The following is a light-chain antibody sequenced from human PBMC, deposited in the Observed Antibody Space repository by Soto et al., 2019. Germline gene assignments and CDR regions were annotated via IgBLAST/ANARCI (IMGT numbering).Light chain of an antibody. Sequence: EILMTQSPATLSVSPGERATLSCRTSQSVSTNLAWYQQKPGQAPSLLIYDASTRASGIPARFSGSGSGTDFTLTITSLQSEDFALYYCQRYDDCPLTFGGGTKVEIK. CDR3: QRYDDCPLT. CDR2: DAS. CDR1: QSVSTN. V-gene: IGKV3D-15*01. J-gene: IGKJ4*01.